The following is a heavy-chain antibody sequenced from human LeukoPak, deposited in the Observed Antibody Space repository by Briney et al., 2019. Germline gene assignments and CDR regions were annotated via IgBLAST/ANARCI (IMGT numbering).Heavy chain of an antibody. Sequence: SQTLSLTCAISGDSISSNNAGWNWIRQSPSGGLEWLGRTYYRSKWYNDYAVSVKSRIIINPDTSKNQFSLQLNSVTPEDTAVYYCAGDILTGYHTFDSWGQGTLVTVSS. CDR3: AGDILTGYHTFDS. D-gene: IGHD3-9*01. CDR1: GDSISSNNAG. J-gene: IGHJ4*02. CDR2: TYYRSKWYN. V-gene: IGHV6-1*01.